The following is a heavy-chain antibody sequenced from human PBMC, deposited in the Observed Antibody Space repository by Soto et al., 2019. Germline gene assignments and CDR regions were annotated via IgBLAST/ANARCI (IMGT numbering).Heavy chain of an antibody. CDR3: ARVIKAASYFYDAMDV. D-gene: IGHD6-13*01. J-gene: IGHJ6*02. CDR1: GFTFSTYA. CDR2: ISNDGSSK. Sequence: QVQLVESGGGVVQPGRSLRLSCAASGFTFSTYAMHWVRQAPGKGLEWVAVISNDGSSKYYADSVKGRFTISRDNSKNTLQLQMNSLRAEDTAVYYCARVIKAASYFYDAMDVWGQGTTVTVSS. V-gene: IGHV3-30-3*01.